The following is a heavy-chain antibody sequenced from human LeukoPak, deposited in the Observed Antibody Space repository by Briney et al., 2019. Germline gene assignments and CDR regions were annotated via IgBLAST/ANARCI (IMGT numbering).Heavy chain of an antibody. J-gene: IGHJ4*02. D-gene: IGHD3-10*02. CDR2: INPNSGGT. CDR3: ASFGVRGVRELNDY. CDR1: GYTFTSYY. V-gene: IGHV1-2*02. Sequence: ASVKVFCKASGYTFTSYYMHWVRQAPGQGLEWMGWINPNSGGTNYAQKFQGRVTMTRDTSISTAYMELSRLRSDDTAVYYCASFGVRGVRELNDYWGQGTLVTVSS.